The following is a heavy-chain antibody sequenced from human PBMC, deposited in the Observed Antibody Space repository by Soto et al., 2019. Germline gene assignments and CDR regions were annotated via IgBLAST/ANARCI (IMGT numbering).Heavy chain of an antibody. CDR1: VGSISSGGYY. CDR2: IYYSGST. J-gene: IGHJ6*02. CDR3: ARRPDYYYYGMDV. Sequence: SETLSLTCTVSVGSISSGGYYWSWIRQHPGKGLEWIGYIYYSGSTYYNPSLKSRVTISVDTSKNQFSLKLSSVTAADTAVYYCARRPDYYYYGMDVWGQGTTVTVSS. V-gene: IGHV4-31*03.